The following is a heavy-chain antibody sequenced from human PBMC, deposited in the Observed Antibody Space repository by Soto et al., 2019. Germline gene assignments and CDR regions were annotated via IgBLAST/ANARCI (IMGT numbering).Heavy chain of an antibody. D-gene: IGHD6-6*01. Sequence: SETLSLTCTVSGGSISSGGYYWNWIRQHPGKGLEWIGDIYYSGNTYYNPSLKSRVTISVDTSENQFSLNLSSVTAADTAVYYCARELYTSSRWFDPWGQGTLVTVSS. J-gene: IGHJ5*02. CDR3: ARELYTSSRWFDP. V-gene: IGHV4-31*03. CDR1: GGSISSGGYY. CDR2: IYYSGNT.